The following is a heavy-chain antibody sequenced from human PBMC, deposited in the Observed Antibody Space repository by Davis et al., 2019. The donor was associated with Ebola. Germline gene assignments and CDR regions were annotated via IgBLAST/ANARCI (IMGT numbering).Heavy chain of an antibody. J-gene: IGHJ4*02. Sequence: SLKISCAASGFTFDDYAMHWVRQAPGKGLEWVSGISWNSGSIGYADSVKGRFTISRDNAKNSLYLQMNSLRAEDTAVYYCAKDSYPMVRGVGDYWGQGTLVTVSS. V-gene: IGHV3-9*01. CDR1: GFTFDDYA. D-gene: IGHD3-10*01. CDR3: AKDSYPMVRGVGDY. CDR2: ISWNSGSI.